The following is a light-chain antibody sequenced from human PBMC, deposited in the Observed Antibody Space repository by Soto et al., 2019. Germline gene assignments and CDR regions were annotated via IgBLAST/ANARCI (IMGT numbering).Light chain of an antibody. CDR2: GAS. CDR3: QQYNNWPPIT. V-gene: IGKV3-15*01. Sequence: EIVMTQSPATLSVSPGERATLSCRASQSVSGNLAWYQQIPGQAPRLLIYGASTRATGIPARFSGSGSGTEFTLTISSLQSDDFAVYSCQQYNNWPPITFGQGTRLEIK. J-gene: IGKJ5*01. CDR1: QSVSGN.